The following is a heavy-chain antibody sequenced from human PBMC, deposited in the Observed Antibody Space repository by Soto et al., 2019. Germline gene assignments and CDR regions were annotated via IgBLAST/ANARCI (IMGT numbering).Heavy chain of an antibody. CDR1: GGSISSSSYY. J-gene: IGHJ4*02. V-gene: IGHV4-39*01. CDR2: IYYSGST. CDR3: ASYYYDSSGYYNDY. D-gene: IGHD3-22*01. Sequence: TSETLSLTCTVSGGSISSSSYYWGWIRQPPGKGLEWIGSIYYSGSTYYNPSLKSRVTISVDTSKNQFSLKLSSVTAADTAVYYCASYYYDSSGYYNDYWGQGTLVTVSS.